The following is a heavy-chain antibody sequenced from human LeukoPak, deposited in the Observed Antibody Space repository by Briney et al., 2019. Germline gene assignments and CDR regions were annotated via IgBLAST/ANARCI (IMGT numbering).Heavy chain of an antibody. CDR2: ISAYNGNT. J-gene: IGHJ6*04. D-gene: IGHD6-13*01. CDR1: GYTFTSYG. CDR3: ARDQGKEYSSSWYPFYYYYYGMDV. Sequence: ASVKVSCKASGYTFTSYGISWVRHAPGQGLEWMGWISAYNGNTNYAQKLQGRVTMTTDTSTSTAYMELRSLRSDDTAVYYCARDQGKEYSSSWYPFYYYYYGMDVWGKGTTVTVSS. V-gene: IGHV1-18*04.